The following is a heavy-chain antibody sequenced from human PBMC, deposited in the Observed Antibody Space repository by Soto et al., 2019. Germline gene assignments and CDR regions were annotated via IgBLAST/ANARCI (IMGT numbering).Heavy chain of an antibody. Sequence: SVKVSYQASVGTFSNYAIRWVRQAPGQGLEWMGGINPIFKTPNYAGKFQGRVTITADDSTSTAYMDLSSLTSEDTAVYYCARVSASRPRIYYFDNWGQGTQVTVSS. CDR2: INPIFKTP. CDR3: ARVSASRPRIYYFDN. V-gene: IGHV1-69*13. CDR1: VGTFSNYA. J-gene: IGHJ4*02.